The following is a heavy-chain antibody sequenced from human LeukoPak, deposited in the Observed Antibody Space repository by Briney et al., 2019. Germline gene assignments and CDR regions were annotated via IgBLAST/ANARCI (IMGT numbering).Heavy chain of an antibody. V-gene: IGHV3-11*06. D-gene: IGHD3-22*01. CDR2: ISGTTGYT. CDR3: ARCSDSDCYDY. J-gene: IGHJ4*02. CDR1: GFTFSDYY. Sequence: GGSLRLSCAASGFTFSDYYMSWIRQAPGKGLEWVSYISGTTGYTKYADSVKGRFTIARDNSRNTLYLQMNSLRPDDTAVYYCARCSDSDCYDYWGQGTLVTVSS.